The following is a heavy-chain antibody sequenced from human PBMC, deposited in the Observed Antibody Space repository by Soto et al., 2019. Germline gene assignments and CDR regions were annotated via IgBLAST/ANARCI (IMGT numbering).Heavy chain of an antibody. D-gene: IGHD5-12*01. V-gene: IGHV3-74*01. Sequence: GGSLRLSCAASGFTFSSYWMHWVRQAPGKGLVWVSRINSDGSSTSYADSVKGRFTIPRDNAKNTLYLQMNSLRAEDTAVYYCARAQMATDYYYYYGMDVWGQGTTVTVSS. CDR2: INSDGSST. CDR1: GFTFSSYW. J-gene: IGHJ6*02. CDR3: ARAQMATDYYYYYGMDV.